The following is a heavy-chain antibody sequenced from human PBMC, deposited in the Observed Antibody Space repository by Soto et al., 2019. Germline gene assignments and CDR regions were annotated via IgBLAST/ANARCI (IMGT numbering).Heavy chain of an antibody. J-gene: IGHJ4*02. D-gene: IGHD1-1*01. V-gene: IGHV1-18*01. Sequence: QIHLVQSGAEVKKPGASVKVSCKGSGYGFTTYGITWVRQAPGQGLEWMAWISAHNGNTNYAQKLQGRVTVTRDTSTCTAYMELRSLRADDTAVYYCARGRYGDYWGQGDLVSVSS. CDR1: GYGFTTYG. CDR3: ARGRYGDY. CDR2: ISAHNGNT.